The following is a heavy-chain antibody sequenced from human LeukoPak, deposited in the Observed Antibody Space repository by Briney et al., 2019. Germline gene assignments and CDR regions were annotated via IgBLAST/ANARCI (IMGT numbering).Heavy chain of an antibody. Sequence: SVKVSCKASGGTFSSYAISWVRQAPGQGLEWMGGIIPIFGTANYAQKFQGRVTITADESTSTAYMELSSLRSEDTAVYYCARPYCSSTSCYETYYYSMDVWGQGTTVTVSS. CDR2: IIPIFGTA. D-gene: IGHD2-2*01. J-gene: IGHJ6*02. CDR1: GGTFSSYA. V-gene: IGHV1-69*13. CDR3: ARPYCSSTSCYETYYYSMDV.